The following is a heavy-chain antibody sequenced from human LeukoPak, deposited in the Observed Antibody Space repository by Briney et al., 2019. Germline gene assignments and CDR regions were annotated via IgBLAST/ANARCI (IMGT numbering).Heavy chain of an antibody. Sequence: GGSLRLSCAASGFTVSSSYMSWVRQAPGKGLEWVSDIRGSGDSTYYADSVKGRFTISRDSSKHTLYLQMNSLRAEDTAVYYCATVIDNSGSLGFWGQGTLVTVSS. CDR2: IRGSGDST. J-gene: IGHJ4*02. CDR3: ATVIDNSGSLGF. D-gene: IGHD3-22*01. CDR1: GFTVSSSY. V-gene: IGHV3-53*01.